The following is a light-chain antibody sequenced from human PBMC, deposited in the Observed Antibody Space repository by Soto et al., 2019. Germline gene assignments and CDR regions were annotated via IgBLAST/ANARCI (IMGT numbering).Light chain of an antibody. Sequence: QSALTQPASVSGSPGQSITISCTGTSSDVGGYNYVSWYQLHPGKAPKLMIYDVSNRRSGVSNRFSGSKSGNTASLTISGLQAEDEADYYCSSYTSSSTLFGGGTKVTVL. CDR1: SSDVGGYNY. V-gene: IGLV2-14*01. CDR2: DVS. CDR3: SSYTSSSTL. J-gene: IGLJ2*01.